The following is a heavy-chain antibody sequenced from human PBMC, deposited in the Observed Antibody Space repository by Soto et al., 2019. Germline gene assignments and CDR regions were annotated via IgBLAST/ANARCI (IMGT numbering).Heavy chain of an antibody. Sequence: PSETLSLPCVAYGGSFSAYHWSWIRQTPGRGLEWIGESNQSARTNSNPSLKSRVTISVDTSQNHFSLKLSSMTAADTAVYYCARRPAFTGTNSYWVTNYYYGLDVWGQGTTVT. D-gene: IGHD1-7*01. V-gene: IGHV4-34*01. CDR1: GGSFSAYH. CDR3: ARRPAFTGTNSYWVTNYYYGLDV. J-gene: IGHJ6*01. CDR2: SNQSART.